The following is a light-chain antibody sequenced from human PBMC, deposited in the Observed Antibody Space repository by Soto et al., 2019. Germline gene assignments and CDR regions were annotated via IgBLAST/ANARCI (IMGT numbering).Light chain of an antibody. CDR3: QQYGSSPKT. CDR1: QSVSSSY. CDR2: GAS. V-gene: IGKV3-20*01. Sequence: EVVLTQSPATPSVSPGDRATLSRRSSQSVSSSYLAWYQQKPGQAPRLLIYGASSRATVIPDRFSGSGSGTDFTLTVSRLEPEDFAVYYCQQYGSSPKTFGQGTKV. J-gene: IGKJ1*01.